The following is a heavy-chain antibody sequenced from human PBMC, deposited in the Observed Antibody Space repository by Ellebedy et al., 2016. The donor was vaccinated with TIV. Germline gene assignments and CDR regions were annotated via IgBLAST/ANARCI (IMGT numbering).Heavy chain of an antibody. CDR1: GFSVSG. J-gene: IGHJ6*02. V-gene: IGHV3-30*02. Sequence: PGGSLRLSCATSGFSVSGMHWVRQAPGKGLEWVAFIRSDGTTKYYTDSVKGWFTISRDTSKNTLDLQMNSLRAEDTAVYYCVKGAYPVPTVMAVWGQGTMVTVSS. CDR2: IRSDGTTK. CDR3: VKGAYPVPTVMAV. D-gene: IGHD3-16*01.